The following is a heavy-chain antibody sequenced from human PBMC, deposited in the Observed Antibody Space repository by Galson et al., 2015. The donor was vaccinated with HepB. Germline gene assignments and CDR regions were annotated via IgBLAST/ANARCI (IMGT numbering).Heavy chain of an antibody. CDR2: MNPNSGNT. D-gene: IGHD3-3*01. CDR1: GYTFTSYD. Sequence: SVKVSCKASGYTFTSYDINWVRQATGQGLEWMGWMNPNSGNTGYAQKFQGRVTMTRNTSISTAYMELSSLRSEDTAVYYCARGHWNYDFWSGYYTPWMDYYYGMDVWGQGTTVTVSS. CDR3: ARGHWNYDFWSGYYTPWMDYYYGMDV. J-gene: IGHJ6*02. V-gene: IGHV1-8*01.